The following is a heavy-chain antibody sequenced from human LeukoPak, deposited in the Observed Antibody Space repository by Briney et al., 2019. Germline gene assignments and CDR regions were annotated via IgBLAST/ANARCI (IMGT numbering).Heavy chain of an antibody. D-gene: IGHD3-22*01. CDR1: GVSISSYY. V-gene: IGHV4-59*01. CDR3: ARRDYYDSSGYWLFDH. Sequence: SETLSLTCTVSGVSISSYYGSWIRQPPGKGLEWIGYICYSGSNNYNPSLKRRVPISEDQSKNQFSLKLSSVTAADPAVYYWARRDYYDSSGYWLFDHWGQGPLVSVSS. CDR2: ICYSGSN. J-gene: IGHJ4*02.